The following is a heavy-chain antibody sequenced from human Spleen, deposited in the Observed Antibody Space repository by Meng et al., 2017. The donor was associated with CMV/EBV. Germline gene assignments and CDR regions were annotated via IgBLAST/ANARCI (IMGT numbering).Heavy chain of an antibody. D-gene: IGHD4-23*01. Sequence: LTCAVYGGSCSGYYWSWIRQPPGKGLEWIGEINHSGSTNYNPSLKSRVTISVDTSKNQFSLKLSSVTAADTAVYYCARGRYGGNSHDYWGQGTLVTVSS. CDR1: GGSCSGYY. CDR3: ARGRYGGNSHDY. J-gene: IGHJ4*02. V-gene: IGHV4-34*01. CDR2: INHSGST.